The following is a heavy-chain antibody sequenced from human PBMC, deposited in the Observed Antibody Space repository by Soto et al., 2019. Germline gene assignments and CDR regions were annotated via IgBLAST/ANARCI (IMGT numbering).Heavy chain of an antibody. D-gene: IGHD3-16*01. CDR3: ARRLTPAARLDY. Sequence: VQLVESGGGLIQPGGSLRLSCAASGFTVSNNHMTWVRQAAGKGLELVSFVHGGGSTSYADSGQGRFTISRDNSKNTIYLQMDSLRADDTATCHCARRLTPAARLDYWGRGTLVTVSS. V-gene: IGHV3-53*01. CDR2: VHGGGST. J-gene: IGHJ4*01. CDR1: GFTVSNNH.